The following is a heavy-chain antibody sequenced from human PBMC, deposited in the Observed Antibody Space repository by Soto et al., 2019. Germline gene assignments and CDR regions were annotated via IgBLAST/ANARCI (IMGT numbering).Heavy chain of an antibody. CDR3: AREAQFDSSGYYYDY. CDR2: IIPIFGTA. D-gene: IGHD3-22*01. CDR1: GGTFSSYA. Sequence: GASVKVSCKASGGTFSSYAISWVRQAPGQGLEWMGGIIPIFGTANYAQKFQGRVTITADESTSTAYMELSSLRSEDTAVYYCAREAQFDSSGYYYDYWGQGTLVTVSS. V-gene: IGHV1-69*13. J-gene: IGHJ4*02.